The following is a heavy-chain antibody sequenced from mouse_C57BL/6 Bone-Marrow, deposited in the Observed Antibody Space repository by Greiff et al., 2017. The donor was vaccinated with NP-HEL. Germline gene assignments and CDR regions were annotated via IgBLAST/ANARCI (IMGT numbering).Heavy chain of an antibody. V-gene: IGHV1-26*01. J-gene: IGHJ4*01. D-gene: IGHD1-1*01. CDR2: INPNNGGT. CDR1: GYTFTDYY. Sequence: EVQLQQSGPELVKPGASVKISCKASGYTFTDYYMNWVKQSHGKSLEWIGDINPNNGGTSYNQKFKGKATLTVDKPSSTAYMELRSLTSEDSAVYDGARHYGSSYNYAMGDWGQGTSVTVAS. CDR3: ARHYGSSYNYAMGD.